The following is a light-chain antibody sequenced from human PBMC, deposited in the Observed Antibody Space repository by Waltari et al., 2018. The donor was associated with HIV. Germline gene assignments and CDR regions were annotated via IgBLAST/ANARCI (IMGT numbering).Light chain of an antibody. CDR2: VNI. V-gene: IGLV1-40*01. Sequence: QSVLTQPPSVSGAPGQRVPLSCPGARPNVGAGYAVHWYQQLPGTAPKLLIFVNINRPSGVSDRFSGSKSGTSASLAITGLQAEDEADYYCQSYDSSLTGWVFGGGTKLTVL. CDR1: RPNVGAGYA. CDR3: QSYDSSLTGWV. J-gene: IGLJ3*02.